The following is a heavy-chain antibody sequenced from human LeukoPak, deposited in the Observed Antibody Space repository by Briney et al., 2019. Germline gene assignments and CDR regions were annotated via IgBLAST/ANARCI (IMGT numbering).Heavy chain of an antibody. J-gene: IGHJ4*02. D-gene: IGHD1-1*01. CDR3: VRDHDWSFDL. CDR2: IWGDENHK. CDR1: GITLSSSG. Sequence: GGSLRLSCAASGITLSSSGMHWVRQAPGKGLEWVAVIWGDENHKYYGDSVRGRFTISRDNAKNTLYLQMDSLRDEDTAVYYCVRDHDWSFDLWGQGALVTVSS. V-gene: IGHV3-33*01.